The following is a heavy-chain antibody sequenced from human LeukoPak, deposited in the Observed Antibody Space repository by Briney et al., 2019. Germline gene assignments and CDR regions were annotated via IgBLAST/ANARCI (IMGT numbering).Heavy chain of an antibody. CDR3: ARGKRGYNN. CDR1: GGSFSGYY. D-gene: IGHD5-24*01. CDR2: INHSGST. J-gene: IGHJ4*02. V-gene: IGHV4-34*01. Sequence: SETLSLTCAVHGGSFSGYYWSWIRQPPGKGLEWIGEINHSGSTNYNPSLKSRVTISVDTSKDQFSLKLSSVTAADTAVYYCARGKRGYNNWGQGTLVTVSS.